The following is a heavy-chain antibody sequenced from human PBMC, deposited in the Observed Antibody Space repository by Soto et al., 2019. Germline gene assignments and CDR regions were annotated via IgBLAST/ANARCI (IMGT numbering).Heavy chain of an antibody. J-gene: IGHJ5*02. CDR3: ARAGVVVVAATQWFDP. CDR2: IYHSGST. D-gene: IGHD2-15*01. CDR1: GYSISSGYY. V-gene: IGHV4-38-2*01. Sequence: SETLSLTCAVSGYSISSGYYWGWIRQPPGKGLEWIGGIYHSGSTYYNPSLKSRVTISVDTSKNQFSLKLSSVTAADTAVYYCARAGVVVVAATQWFDPWGQGTLVTVS.